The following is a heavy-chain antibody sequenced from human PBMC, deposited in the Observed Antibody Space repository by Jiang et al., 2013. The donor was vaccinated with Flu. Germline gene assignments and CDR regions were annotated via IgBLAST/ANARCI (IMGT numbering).Heavy chain of an antibody. CDR2: IYHSGST. J-gene: IGHJ5*02. D-gene: IGHD3-10*01. CDR3: AREGAPIRIRITMVRTQVGWFDP. Sequence: GLEWIGSIYHSGSTYYNPSLKSRVTISVDTSKNQFSLKLSSVTAADTAVYYCAREGAPIRIRITMVRTQVGWFDPWGQGTLVTVSS. V-gene: IGHV4-38-2*02.